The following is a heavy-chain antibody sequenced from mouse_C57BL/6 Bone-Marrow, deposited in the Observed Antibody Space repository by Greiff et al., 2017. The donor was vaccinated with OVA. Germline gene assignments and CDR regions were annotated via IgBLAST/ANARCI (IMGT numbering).Heavy chain of an antibody. D-gene: IGHD1-1*02. V-gene: IGHV1-64*01. Sequence: QVQLKQPGAELVKPGASVKLSCKASGYTFTSYWMHWVKQRPGQGLEWIGMIHHNSGSTTYNEKFKSKATLTVDKSSSTSYMQLRRLTPEDSAVYYCSRSYYGGAKDYWGQGTSVTVSS. CDR3: SRSYYGGAKDY. CDR1: GYTFTSYW. J-gene: IGHJ4*01. CDR2: IHHNSGST.